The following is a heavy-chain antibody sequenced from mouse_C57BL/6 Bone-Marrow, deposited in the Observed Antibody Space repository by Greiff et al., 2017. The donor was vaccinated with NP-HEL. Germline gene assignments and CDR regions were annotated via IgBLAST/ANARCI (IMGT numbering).Heavy chain of an antibody. CDR1: GYTFTSYW. CDR2: IDPSDSYT. Sequence: QVHVKQPGAELVMPGASVKLSCKASGYTFTSYWMHWVKQRPGQGLEWIGEIDPSDSYTNYNQKFKGKSTLTVDKSSSTAYMQLSSLTSEDSAVYYCAIYYYGRGAVDYWGQGTSVTVSS. CDR3: AIYYYGRGAVDY. V-gene: IGHV1-69*01. D-gene: IGHD1-1*01. J-gene: IGHJ4*01.